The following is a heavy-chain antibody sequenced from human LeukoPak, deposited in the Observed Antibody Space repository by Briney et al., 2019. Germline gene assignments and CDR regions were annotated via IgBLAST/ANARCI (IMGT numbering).Heavy chain of an antibody. CDR2: MNPNSGNT. CDR3: ARDRPSSGWYGRREGDYFDY. V-gene: IGHV1-8*03. Sequence: ASVKVSCKASGYTFTSYDINWVRQATGQGLEWMGWMNPNSGNTGYAQKLQGRVTITRNTSISTAYMELSSLRSEDTAVYYCARDRPSSGWYGRREGDYFDYWGQGTLVTVSS. D-gene: IGHD6-19*01. J-gene: IGHJ4*02. CDR1: GYTFTSYD.